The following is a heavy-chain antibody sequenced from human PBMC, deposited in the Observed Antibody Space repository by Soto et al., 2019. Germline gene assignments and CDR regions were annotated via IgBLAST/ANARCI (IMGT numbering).Heavy chain of an antibody. J-gene: IGHJ5*02. V-gene: IGHV1-8*01. CDR1: GYNISSYD. CDR2: MDPNRGHS. Sequence: ASVKVSCKASGYNISSYDIIWVRQAAGQGLEWMGWMDPNRGHSDSVQKFQGRVTMTRDISIATAYMELSSLRSDDTAIYYCARMATFGSLNWFDPWGQGALVTVSS. CDR3: ARMATFGSLNWFDP. D-gene: IGHD3-16*01.